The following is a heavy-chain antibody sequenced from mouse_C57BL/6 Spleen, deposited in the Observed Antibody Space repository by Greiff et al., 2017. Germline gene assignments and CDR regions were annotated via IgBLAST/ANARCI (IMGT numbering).Heavy chain of an antibody. V-gene: IGHV1-18*01. CDR1: GYTFTDYN. CDR3: ARSALLPRFAY. J-gene: IGHJ3*01. D-gene: IGHD1-1*01. Sequence: VQLKESGPELVKPGASVKIPCKASGYTFTDYNMDWVKQSHGKSLEWIGDINPNNGGTIYNQKFKGKATLTVDKSSSTAYMELRSLTSEDTAVYYCARSALLPRFAYWGQGTLVTVSA. CDR2: INPNNGGT.